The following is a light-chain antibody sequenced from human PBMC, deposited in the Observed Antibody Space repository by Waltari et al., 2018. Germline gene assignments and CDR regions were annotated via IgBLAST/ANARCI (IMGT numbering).Light chain of an antibody. J-gene: IGLJ2*01. V-gene: IGLV2-23*02. Sequence: QSALTQPASVSGSPGQSITISCSGVSSDTGSDNLVSWYQQHPDRAPKLIVYETTKRPAGVSHRFCGAKSANAASLTISGLQAEDEAEYYCCSYGDTGTVIFGGGTKLTVL. CDR3: CSYGDTGTVI. CDR1: SSDTGSDNL. CDR2: ETT.